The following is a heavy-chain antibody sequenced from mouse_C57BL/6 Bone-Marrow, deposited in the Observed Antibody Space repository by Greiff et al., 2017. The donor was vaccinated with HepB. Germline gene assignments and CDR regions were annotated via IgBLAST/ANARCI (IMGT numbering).Heavy chain of an antibody. CDR3: ARDGRYFDV. CDR1: GFTFSSYG. J-gene: IGHJ1*03. CDR2: ISSGGSYT. Sequence: DVMLVESGGDLVKPGGSLKLSCAASGFTFSSYGMSWVRQTPDKRLEWVATISSGGSYTYYPDSVKGRFTISRDNAKNTLYLQMSSLKSEDTAMYYCARDGRYFDVWGTGTTVTVSS. D-gene: IGHD2-3*01. V-gene: IGHV5-6*02.